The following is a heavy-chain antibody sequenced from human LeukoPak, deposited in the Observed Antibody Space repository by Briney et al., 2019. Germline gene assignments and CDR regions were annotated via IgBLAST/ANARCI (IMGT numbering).Heavy chain of an antibody. CDR2: ISVSGGTT. J-gene: IGHJ4*02. V-gene: IGHV3-23*01. CDR1: GFTFTSYA. D-gene: IGHD5-24*01. Sequence: GGSLRLSCAVSGFTFTSYAMSWVRQAPGKGLEWVSSISVSGGTTYYADSVKGRFTISRDNSMNTLYLQMNSLRVEDTAVYYCAKDRDGYNPDYWGQGTLVTVSS. CDR3: AKDRDGYNPDY.